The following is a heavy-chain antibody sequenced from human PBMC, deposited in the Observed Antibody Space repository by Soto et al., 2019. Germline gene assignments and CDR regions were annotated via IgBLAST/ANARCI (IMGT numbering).Heavy chain of an antibody. J-gene: IGHJ4*02. D-gene: IGHD3-22*01. CDR3: ARVYDSSGYYFYFDY. CDR1: GYTFTSYA. Sequence: ASVKVSCKASGYTFTSYAMHWVRQAPGQGLEWMGWINAGNGNTKYSQKFQGRVTITRDTSASTAYMELSSLRSEDTAVYYCARVYDSSGYYFYFDYWGQGTLVTVS. V-gene: IGHV1-3*01. CDR2: INAGNGNT.